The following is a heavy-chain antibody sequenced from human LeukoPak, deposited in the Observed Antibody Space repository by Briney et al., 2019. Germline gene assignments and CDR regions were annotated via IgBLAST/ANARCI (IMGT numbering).Heavy chain of an antibody. CDR1: GGSISSYY. D-gene: IGHD3-22*01. CDR2: IYYSGST. CDR3: ARGYDSSGYYDY. V-gene: IGHV4-59*01. Sequence: SETLSLTCTVSGGSISSYYWSWIRQPPGKGLEWIGYIYYSGSTNYNPSLKSRVTISVDTSKNQFSLKLSSVTAADTAVYYCARGYDSSGYYDYWGQGTLVTVSS. J-gene: IGHJ4*02.